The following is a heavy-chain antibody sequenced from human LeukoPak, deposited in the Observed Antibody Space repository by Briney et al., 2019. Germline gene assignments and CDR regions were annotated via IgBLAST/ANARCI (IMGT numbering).Heavy chain of an antibody. CDR1: GLTFSSYA. CDR3: AKDLRSSSWWTNWFDP. Sequence: GGSLRLSCAASGLTFSSYAMSWVRQAPGKGLEWVSAISGSGGSTYYADSVKGRFTISRDNSKNTLYLQMNSLRAEDTAVYYCAKDLRSSSWWTNWFDPWGQGTLVTVSS. J-gene: IGHJ5*02. CDR2: ISGSGGST. V-gene: IGHV3-23*01. D-gene: IGHD6-13*01.